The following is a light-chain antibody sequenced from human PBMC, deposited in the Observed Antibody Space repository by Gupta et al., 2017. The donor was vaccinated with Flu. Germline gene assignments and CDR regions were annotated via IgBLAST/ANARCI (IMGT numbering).Light chain of an antibody. CDR3: QQHYNAPET. J-gene: IGKJ1*01. V-gene: IGKV4-1*01. CDR1: QSLLSNNKNF. Sequence: DIVLAQSPDSLAVSLGERATINCKSSQSLLSNNKNFLAWLQQKPGQPPKLLISWASTRESGVPDRFSGSGSGTDFTLTISRLQAEDVALYYCQQHYNAPETFDQGTKVEIK. CDR2: WAS.